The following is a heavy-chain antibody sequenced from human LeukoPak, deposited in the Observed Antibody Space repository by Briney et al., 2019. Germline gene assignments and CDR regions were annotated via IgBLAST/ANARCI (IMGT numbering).Heavy chain of an antibody. D-gene: IGHD2-21*02. Sequence: GGSLRLSCAASGFTFSRDVMSWVGQAPGKGLGGVSGISGSGGSTYYADTVKGRFTIPRDNSKNTLYPQMNSPRAEHTAVYYFSKTWRLLRPFDYWGPGTMVTVST. J-gene: IGHJ4*02. CDR3: SKTWRLLRPFDY. CDR1: GFTFSRDV. CDR2: ISGSGGST. V-gene: IGHV3-23*01.